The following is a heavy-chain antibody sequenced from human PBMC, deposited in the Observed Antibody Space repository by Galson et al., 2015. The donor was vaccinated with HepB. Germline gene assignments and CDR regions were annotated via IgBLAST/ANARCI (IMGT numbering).Heavy chain of an antibody. D-gene: IGHD2-2*02. CDR2: IIPIFGTA. CDR1: GGTFSSYA. CDR3: ARGGGGAETVVVPAAIHYYYYYMDV. J-gene: IGHJ6*03. Sequence: SVKVSCKASGGTFSSYAISWVRQAPGQGLEWMGGIIPIFGTANYAQKFQGRVTITADESTSTAYMELSSLRSEDTAVYYCARGGGGAETVVVPAAIHYYYYYMDVWGKGTTVTVSS. V-gene: IGHV1-69*13.